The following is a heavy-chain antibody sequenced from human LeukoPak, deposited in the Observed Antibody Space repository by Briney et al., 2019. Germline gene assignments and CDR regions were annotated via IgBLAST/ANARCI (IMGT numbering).Heavy chain of an antibody. CDR3: ARHGFRAGGSWIFGY. CDR1: GGSMSSYY. D-gene: IGHD3-10*01. Sequence: SETLSLTCTVSGGSMSSYYWSWIRQSPGKGLEWIGYIYYSGTTNYNPSLKSRVTISVDTSMNQLSLNLSPVTAADTAVYYCARHGFRAGGSWIFGYWGQGTLVTVSS. J-gene: IGHJ4*02. CDR2: IYYSGTT. V-gene: IGHV4-59*08.